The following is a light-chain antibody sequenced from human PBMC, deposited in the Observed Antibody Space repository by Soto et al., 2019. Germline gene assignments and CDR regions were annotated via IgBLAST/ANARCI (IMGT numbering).Light chain of an antibody. CDR1: QTIGAY. CDR3: QQNFNFPLT. V-gene: IGKV1-39*01. J-gene: IGKJ4*01. CDR2: GGA. Sequence: DIQLTQSPSSLSASLGDRVTITCRASQTIGAYLNWYQQKPDQAPRLLIHGGATLQRGVPSRFSGSGSRTAFTLTLTDLQPEDSASYYCQQNFNFPLTFGGGTRVEFK.